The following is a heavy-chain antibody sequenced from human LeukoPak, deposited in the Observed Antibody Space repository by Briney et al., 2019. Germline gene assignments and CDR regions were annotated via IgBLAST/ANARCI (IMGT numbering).Heavy chain of an antibody. D-gene: IGHD5-12*01. CDR1: GYTFTDYS. CDR3: ARSYVDIVTTIMAF. Sequence: GASVKVSCKASGYTFTDYSIHWVRQAPGQGLEWMGWINPNSGGTNYAQKFQGRVTMTRDTSISTTYMDLSRLRSDDTAIYYCARSYVDIVTTIMAFWGQGTLVTVSS. J-gene: IGHJ4*02. V-gene: IGHV1-2*02. CDR2: INPNSGGT.